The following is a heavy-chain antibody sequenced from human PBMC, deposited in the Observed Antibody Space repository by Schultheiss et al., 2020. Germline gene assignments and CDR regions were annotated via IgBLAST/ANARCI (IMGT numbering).Heavy chain of an antibody. V-gene: IGHV3-7*03. CDR3: AKDMLAAAGTLDYYYGMDV. Sequence: GGSLRLSCAASGFTFSSYAMSWVRQAPGKGLEWVANIKQDGSEKYYVDSVKGRFTISRDNSKNSLYLQMNSLRTEDTALYYCAKDMLAAAGTLDYYYGMDVWGQGTTVTVSS. D-gene: IGHD6-13*01. J-gene: IGHJ6*02. CDR2: IKQDGSEK. CDR1: GFTFSSYA.